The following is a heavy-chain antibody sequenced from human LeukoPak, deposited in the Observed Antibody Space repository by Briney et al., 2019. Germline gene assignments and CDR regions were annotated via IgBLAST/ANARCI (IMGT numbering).Heavy chain of an antibody. V-gene: IGHV1-2*02. CDR1: GYTFTGYY. Sequence: ASVKVSCKASGYTFTGYYMHWVRQAPGQELEWMGWIYPDSGGTNNAQKFQGRVTMTRDTSISTAYMELSRLRSDDTAVYYCARTFYDTLDSDAFDFWGQGTMVIVSS. D-gene: IGHD2/OR15-2a*01. J-gene: IGHJ3*01. CDR2: IYPDSGGT. CDR3: ARTFYDTLDSDAFDF.